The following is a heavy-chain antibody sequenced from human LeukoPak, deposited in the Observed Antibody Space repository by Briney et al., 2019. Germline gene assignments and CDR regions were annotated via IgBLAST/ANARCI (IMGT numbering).Heavy chain of an antibody. J-gene: IGHJ4*02. CDR3: ASLYSGYDRYFDY. CDR1: GGSISDYY. V-gene: IGHV4-30-2*01. Sequence: SETLSLTCTVSGGSISDYYWSWIRQPPGKGLEWIGYIYHSGSTYYNPSLKSRVTISVDRSKNQFSLKLSSVTAADTAVYYCASLYSGYDRYFDYWGQGTLVTVSS. D-gene: IGHD5-12*01. CDR2: IYHSGST.